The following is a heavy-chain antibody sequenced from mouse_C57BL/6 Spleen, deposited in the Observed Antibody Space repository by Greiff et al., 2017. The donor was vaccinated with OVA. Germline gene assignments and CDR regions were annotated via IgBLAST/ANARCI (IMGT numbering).Heavy chain of an antibody. D-gene: IGHD4-1*01. CDR2: IYPGDGDT. CDR1: GYAFSSSW. J-gene: IGHJ4*01. Sequence: VQLQQSGPELVKPGASVKISCKASGYAFSSSWMNWVKQRPGKGLEWIGRIYPGDGDTNYNGKFKGKATLTADKSSSTAYMQLSSLTSEDSAVYFCARSGANWDAMDYWGQGTSVTVSS. V-gene: IGHV1-82*01. CDR3: ARSGANWDAMDY.